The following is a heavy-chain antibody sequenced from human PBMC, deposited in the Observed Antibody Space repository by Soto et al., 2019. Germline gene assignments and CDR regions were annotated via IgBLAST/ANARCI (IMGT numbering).Heavy chain of an antibody. CDR1: GYTFTSYG. V-gene: IGHV1-18*01. J-gene: IGHJ6*03. Sequence: ASVKVSCKASGYTFTSYGISWVRQAPGQGLEWMGWISAYNGNTNYAQKLQGRVTMTTDTSTSTAYMELRSLRSDDTAVYYCARLGSSWNYYYYYYMDVWGKGTTVTVSS. CDR2: ISAYNGNT. D-gene: IGHD6-13*01. CDR3: ARLGSSWNYYYYYYMDV.